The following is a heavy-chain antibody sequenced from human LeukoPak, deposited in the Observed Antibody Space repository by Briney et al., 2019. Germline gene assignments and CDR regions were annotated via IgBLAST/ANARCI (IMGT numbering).Heavy chain of an antibody. D-gene: IGHD3-16*01. J-gene: IGHJ4*02. CDR3: ATDGAYGLTH. CDR2: VSSDGSRT. CDR1: GVSFSTTW. Sequence: PGGSLRLSCAASGVSFSTTWMHWVRHAPGKGLMRVSHVSSDGSRTYADSVKGRFTVSRDNNKDMVYLQMSSLRAEDTAVYYCATDGAYGLTHWGQGTLVTVSS. V-gene: IGHV3-74*01.